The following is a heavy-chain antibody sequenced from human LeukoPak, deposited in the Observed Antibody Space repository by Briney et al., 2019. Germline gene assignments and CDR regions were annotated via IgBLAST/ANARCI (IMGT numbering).Heavy chain of an antibody. D-gene: IGHD3-9*01. J-gene: IGHJ6*03. CDR2: FYDSGNT. CDR1: GYSISSGYY. V-gene: IGHV4-38-2*02. CDR3: ARTYYDILTGYEYYYYYMDV. Sequence: SETLSLTCTVSGYSISSGYYWGWIRQPPGKGLEWIGSFYDSGNTYYNPSLKSRVTISVDTSKNQFSLKLSSVTAADTAVYYCARTYYDILTGYEYYYYYMDVWGKGTTVTVSS.